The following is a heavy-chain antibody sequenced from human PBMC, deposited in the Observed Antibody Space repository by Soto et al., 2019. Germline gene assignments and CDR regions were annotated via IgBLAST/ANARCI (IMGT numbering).Heavy chain of an antibody. CDR3: ARDAGASRYYGMDV. J-gene: IGHJ6*02. V-gene: IGHV4-4*02. D-gene: IGHD2-8*02. Sequence: SETLSLTGTVSGDSISSENWWSWVRQAPGKGLEWIGEIYQSGATHYTPSLKSRVTISLDKSKNRFSLKLHSVTAADTAVYYCARDAGASRYYGMDVWGQGTTVTVSS. CDR1: GDSISSENW. CDR2: IYQSGAT.